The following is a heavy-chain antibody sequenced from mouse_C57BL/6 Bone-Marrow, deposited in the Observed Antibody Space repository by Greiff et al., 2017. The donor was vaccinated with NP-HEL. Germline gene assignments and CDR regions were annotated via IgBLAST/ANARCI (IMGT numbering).Heavy chain of an antibody. CDR1: GYTFTSYW. V-gene: IGHV1-53*01. D-gene: IGHD1-1*01. CDR2: INPSNGGT. Sequence: QVQLKQPGTELVKPGASVKLSCKASGYTFTSYWMHWVKQRPGQGLEWIGNINPSNGGTNYNEKFKSKATLTVDKSSSTAYMQLSSLTSEDSAVYYCASPITTVSYWYFDVWGTGTTVTVSS. CDR3: ASPITTVSYWYFDV. J-gene: IGHJ1*03.